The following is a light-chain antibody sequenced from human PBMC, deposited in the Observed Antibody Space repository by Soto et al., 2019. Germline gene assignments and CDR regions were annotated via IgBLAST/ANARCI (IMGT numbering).Light chain of an antibody. CDR3: QQYGSSPAIT. Sequence: EIVLTQSPGTLSLSPGERATLSCRASQSVSSSYLAWYQQKPGQAPRLLIYGASSRATGIPDRFSGSGSGTDFTVTISRLGPEDFAVYYCQQYGSSPAITFGQGTRLEIK. CDR2: GAS. J-gene: IGKJ5*01. CDR1: QSVSSSY. V-gene: IGKV3-20*01.